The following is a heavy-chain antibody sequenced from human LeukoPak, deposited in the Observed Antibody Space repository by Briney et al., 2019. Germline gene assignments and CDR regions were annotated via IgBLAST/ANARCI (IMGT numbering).Heavy chain of an antibody. J-gene: IGHJ4*02. D-gene: IGHD2-2*01. V-gene: IGHV4-39*01. Sequence: SETLSLTCTVSGGSISSSSYYWGWIRQPPGKGLEWIGSIYYSGSTYYNPSLKSRVTISVDTSKNQFSLKLSSVTAADTAVYYCGRQADCSSTSCYDYWGQGTLSPSPQ. CDR1: GGSISSSSYY. CDR3: GRQADCSSTSCYDY. CDR2: IYYSGST.